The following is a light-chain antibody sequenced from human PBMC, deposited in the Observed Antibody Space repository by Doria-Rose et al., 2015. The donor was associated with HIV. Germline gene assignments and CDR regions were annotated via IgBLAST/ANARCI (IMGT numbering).Light chain of an antibody. CDR1: QSVSTD. Sequence: TQSPETLSVSPGESATLSCRASQSVSTDLTWYQHKPGQAPRLLIWGASTRATGIPARFSGSGSGTEFTLTISSLQSEDFAIYFCHQYNNWPTFGQGTRLDIK. J-gene: IGKJ5*01. V-gene: IGKV3-15*01. CDR3: HQYNNWPT. CDR2: GAS.